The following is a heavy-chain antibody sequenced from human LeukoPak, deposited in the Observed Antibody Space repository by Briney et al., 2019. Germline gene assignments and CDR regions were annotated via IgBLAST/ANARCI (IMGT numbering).Heavy chain of an antibody. V-gene: IGHV3-11*01. CDR1: GFSFSDYY. CDR3: ASPGLAVPGKPY. CDR2: IRSGGSTI. Sequence: GGSLRLSCRTSGFSFSDYYINWIRQAPGKGLEWVAYIRSGGSTIYYADSVKGRFTVSRDDASNSLYLQMNSLRADDTAVYYCASPGLAVPGKPYWGQGTLVTVSS. J-gene: IGHJ4*02. D-gene: IGHD6-19*01.